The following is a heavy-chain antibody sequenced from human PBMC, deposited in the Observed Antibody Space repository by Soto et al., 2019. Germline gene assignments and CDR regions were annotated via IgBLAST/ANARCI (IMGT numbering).Heavy chain of an antibody. V-gene: IGHV3-30*19. CDR3: ARDIYDSSGYFSDY. J-gene: IGHJ4*02. Sequence: GGSLRLSCAASGFTFSSYGMHWVRQAPGKGLEWVAVISYDGSNKYYADSVKGRFTISRDNSKNTLYLQMNSLRAEDTAVYYCARDIYDSSGYFSDYGGQGTLVTVSS. CDR1: GFTFSSYG. CDR2: ISYDGSNK. D-gene: IGHD3-22*01.